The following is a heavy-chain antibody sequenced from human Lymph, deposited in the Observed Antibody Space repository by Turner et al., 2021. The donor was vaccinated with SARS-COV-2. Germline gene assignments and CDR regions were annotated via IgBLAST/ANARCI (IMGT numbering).Heavy chain of an antibody. J-gene: IGHJ5*02. CDR2: ISGSGGST. CDR3: ANLYSSSAAGDP. Sequence: EVQLLESGGGLVQPGGSLRLSCAASGLTFSSYSMSWVRPAPGKGLEWVSAISGSGGSTYYADSVKGRFTISRDNSKNTLYLQMNSLRAEDTAVYYWANLYSSSAAGDPWGQGTLVTVSS. CDR1: GLTFSSYS. D-gene: IGHD6-6*01. V-gene: IGHV3-23*01.